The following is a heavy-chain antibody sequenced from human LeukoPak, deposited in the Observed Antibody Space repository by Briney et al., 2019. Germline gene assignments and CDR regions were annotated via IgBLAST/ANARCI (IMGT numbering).Heavy chain of an antibody. Sequence: SETLSLTCTVSGGSISSSSYYWGWIRQPPGKGLEWIGSIYYSGSTYYNPSLKSQVTISVDTSKNQFSLKLSSVTAADTAVYYCAKESTSYHWYFDLWGRGTLVTVSS. CDR1: GGSISSSSYY. CDR3: AKESTSYHWYFDL. J-gene: IGHJ2*01. V-gene: IGHV4-39*07. CDR2: IYYSGST.